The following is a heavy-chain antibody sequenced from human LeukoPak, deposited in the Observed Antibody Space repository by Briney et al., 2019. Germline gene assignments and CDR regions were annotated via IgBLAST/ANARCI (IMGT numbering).Heavy chain of an antibody. CDR3: AKAYYHDPGGSNWFDP. Sequence: GGSLRLSCAASGFTFSSSAMNWVRQAPGKGLEWVSAISGSGGSTYYADSVKGRFTISRDNSKNTLYVQMNSLGAEDTAVYYCAKAYYHDPGGSNWFDPWGQGTLVTVSS. CDR1: GFTFSSSA. D-gene: IGHD3-22*01. V-gene: IGHV3-23*01. J-gene: IGHJ5*02. CDR2: ISGSGGST.